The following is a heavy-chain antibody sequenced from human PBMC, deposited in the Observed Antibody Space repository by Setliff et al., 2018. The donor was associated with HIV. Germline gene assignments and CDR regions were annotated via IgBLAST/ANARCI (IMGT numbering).Heavy chain of an antibody. CDR1: GFIFNSYG. CDR3: RAAVGGTYYFDY. V-gene: IGHV3-23*01. D-gene: IGHD6-13*01. CDR2: TDNTGDIT. J-gene: IGHJ4*02. Sequence: GGSLRLSCAASGFIFNSYGMSWVRQGPGKGLEWISSTDNTGDITLYADSVKGRFTISRDNYKNTLYLQMNNLRVEDTAVYYCRAAVGGTYYFDYWGQGTLVTVSS.